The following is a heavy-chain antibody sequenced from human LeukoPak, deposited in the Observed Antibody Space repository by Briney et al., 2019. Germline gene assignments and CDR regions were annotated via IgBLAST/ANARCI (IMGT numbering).Heavy chain of an antibody. D-gene: IGHD1-26*01. J-gene: IGHJ4*02. CDR1: GGSFSGYY. Sequence: SETLSLTCAVYGGSFSGYYWSWIRQPPGKGLEWIGEINHSGSTNYNPSPKSRVSISVDKSKNQFSLKLSSVTAADAAVYYCARSLGISSIDYWGQGTLVTVSS. V-gene: IGHV4-34*01. CDR2: INHSGST. CDR3: ARSLGISSIDY.